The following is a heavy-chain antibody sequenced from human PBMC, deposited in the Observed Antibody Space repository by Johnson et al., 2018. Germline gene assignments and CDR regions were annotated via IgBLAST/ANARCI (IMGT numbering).Heavy chain of an antibody. CDR2: ISSDGSNK. Sequence: QVQLVESGGGVVQXGRSLRLXCAASGFTFSSYAMHWVRQAPGKGLEWVAVISSDGSNKYYADSVKGRFTISRDNSNNTLYLQMNSLRAERTAVYYCAREGSDITMVRGAADAFDIWGQGTMVTVAS. V-gene: IGHV3-30-3*01. D-gene: IGHD3-10*01. CDR3: AREGSDITMVRGAADAFDI. CDR1: GFTFSSYA. J-gene: IGHJ3*02.